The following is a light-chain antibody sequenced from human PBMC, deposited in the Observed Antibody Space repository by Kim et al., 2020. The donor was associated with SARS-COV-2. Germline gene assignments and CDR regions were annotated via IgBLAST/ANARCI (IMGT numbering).Light chain of an antibody. Sequence: DVVMTQSPLSLPVTLGQPAAISCRSSQSLVYIDGNTYLNWFQQRPGQSSRRLIYKVSNRDSGVPDRFSGSGSGTDFTLRISRVEGEDVGVYYCMQGTHWPPTFGQGTKVDIK. CDR1: QSLVYIDGNTY. V-gene: IGKV2-30*01. CDR3: MQGTHWPPT. J-gene: IGKJ1*01. CDR2: KVS.